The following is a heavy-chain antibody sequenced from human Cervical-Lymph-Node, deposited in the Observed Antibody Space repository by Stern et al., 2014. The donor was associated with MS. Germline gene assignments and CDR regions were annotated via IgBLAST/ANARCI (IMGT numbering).Heavy chain of an antibody. Sequence: QVQLGQSGAEVKKPGSSVKVSCKASGGTFRNYALSWVRQAPGQGLEWMGVIIPVSGTTTYAQKFLGRVNIIADESTGTVYMELSGLGSEDTAVYFCAIFHPPRWGQGTMVTVSS. V-gene: IGHV1-69*01. CDR1: GGTFRNYA. J-gene: IGHJ3*01. CDR3: AIFHPPR. CDR2: IIPVSGTT.